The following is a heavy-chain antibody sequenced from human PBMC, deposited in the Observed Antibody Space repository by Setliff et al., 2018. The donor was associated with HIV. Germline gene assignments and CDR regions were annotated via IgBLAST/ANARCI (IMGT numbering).Heavy chain of an antibody. J-gene: IGHJ4*02. CDR1: GYTFSDYY. CDR2: ISAYNGNT. V-gene: IGHV1-18*04. Sequence: ASVKVSCKASGYTFSDYYLHWVRQAPVQGLEWMGWISAYNGNTNYAQKLQGRVTMTTDTSTSTAYMELSSLKSEDTAVYYCARDPTEGAARFDYWGQGTLVTVSS. D-gene: IGHD6-6*01. CDR3: ARDPTEGAARFDY.